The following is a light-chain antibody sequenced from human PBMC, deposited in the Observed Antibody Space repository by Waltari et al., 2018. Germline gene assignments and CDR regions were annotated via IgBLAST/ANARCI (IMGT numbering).Light chain of an antibody. J-gene: IGKJ2*01. CDR3: QQSYSTPYT. CDR1: KSISSY. V-gene: IGKV1-39*01. CDR2: AAS. Sequence: DIQMTQSPSSLSASVGDRVTITCRASKSISSYLNWYQQKPGKAPKLLIYAASSLQSGVSSRFSGSGSGTDFTLNISSLQPEDFATFYCQQSYSTPYTFGQGTKLEIK.